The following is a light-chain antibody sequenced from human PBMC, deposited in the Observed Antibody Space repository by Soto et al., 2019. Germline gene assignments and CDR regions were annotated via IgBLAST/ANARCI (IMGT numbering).Light chain of an antibody. Sequence: EIVLTQSPGTLSLSPGERATLSCRASQSVSSSYLAWYQQRPGQAPRLLIYDASSRATGIPDRFSGSGSGTDFTLTISRLEPEDFAVYYCQQYNNWPPYTFGQGTKLEIK. J-gene: IGKJ2*01. CDR2: DAS. CDR1: QSVSSSY. CDR3: QQYNNWPPYT. V-gene: IGKV3-20*01.